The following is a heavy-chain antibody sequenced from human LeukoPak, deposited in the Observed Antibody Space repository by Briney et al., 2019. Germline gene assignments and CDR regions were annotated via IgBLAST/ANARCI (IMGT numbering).Heavy chain of an antibody. CDR2: VCHSGSS. D-gene: IGHD6-13*01. V-gene: IGHV4-38-2*02. CDR3: ARAAAGTPQDDSNWFDP. CDR1: GYSISSHYC. Sequence: SETLSLTCSVSGYSISSHYCWGWIRQPPGKGLEWIGSVCHSGSSFYNPSLKSRVTISVDTSKNQFSLKLSSVTAADTAVYYCARAAAGTPQDDSNWFDPWGQGTLVTVSS. J-gene: IGHJ5*02.